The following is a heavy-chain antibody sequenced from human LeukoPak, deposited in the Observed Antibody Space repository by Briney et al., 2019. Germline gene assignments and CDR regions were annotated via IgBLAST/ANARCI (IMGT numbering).Heavy chain of an antibody. J-gene: IGHJ4*02. CDR2: ISGSGGST. CDR3: AKDQAYYDFWSGYYPAPVLDY. D-gene: IGHD3-3*01. CDR1: GFTFSSYA. Sequence: GGSLRLSCAASGFTFSSYAMSWVRQAPGKGLEWVSAISGSGGSTYYADSVKGRFTISRDNSKNTLYLQMNSLRAEDTAVYYCAKDQAYYDFWSGYYPAPVLDYWGQGTLVTVSS. V-gene: IGHV3-23*01.